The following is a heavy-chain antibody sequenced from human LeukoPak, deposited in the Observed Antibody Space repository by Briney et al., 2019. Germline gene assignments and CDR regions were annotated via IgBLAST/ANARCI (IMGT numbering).Heavy chain of an antibody. D-gene: IGHD4-17*01. J-gene: IGHJ4*02. Sequence: SETLSLTCTVSGGSISSYYWSWIRQPPGKGLEWIGYIYYSGSTNYNPSLKSRVTISVDTSKNQFSLKLSSVTAADTAVYYCARDVTPYGDSRGDYWGQGTLVTVSS. CDR2: IYYSGST. V-gene: IGHV4-59*12. CDR1: GGSISSYY. CDR3: ARDVTPYGDSRGDY.